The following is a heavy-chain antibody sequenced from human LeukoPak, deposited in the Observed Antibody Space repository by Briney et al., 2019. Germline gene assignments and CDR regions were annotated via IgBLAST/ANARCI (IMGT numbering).Heavy chain of an antibody. J-gene: IGHJ3*02. D-gene: IGHD2-2*01. CDR3: AKEQWGYCSSTSCSDAFDI. Sequence: PGGSLRLSCAASGFTFSSYGMHWVRQAPGKGLEWVAFIRYDGSNKYYADSVKGRFTISRDNSKNTLYLKMNSLRAEDTAVYYCAKEQWGYCSSTSCSDAFDIWGQGTMVTVSS. CDR1: GFTFSSYG. V-gene: IGHV3-30*02. CDR2: IRYDGSNK.